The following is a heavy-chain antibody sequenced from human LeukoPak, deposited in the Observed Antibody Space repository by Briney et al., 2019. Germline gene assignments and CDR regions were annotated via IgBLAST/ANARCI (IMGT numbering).Heavy chain of an antibody. CDR2: IYYSGST. CDR1: GGSISSGGYY. D-gene: IGHD3-3*01. V-gene: IGHV4-31*03. J-gene: IGHJ4*02. CDR3: ARVVGTYDFWSGYQGGYFDY. Sequence: SETLSLTCTVSGGSISSGGYYWSWIRQHPGKGLEWIGYIYYSGSTYYNPSLKSRVTISVDTSKNQFSLKLSSVTAADTAVYYRARVVGTYDFWSGYQGGYFDYWGQGTLVTVSS.